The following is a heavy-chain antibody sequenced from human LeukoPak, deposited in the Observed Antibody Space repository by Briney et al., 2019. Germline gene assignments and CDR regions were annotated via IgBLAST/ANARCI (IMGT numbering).Heavy chain of an antibody. D-gene: IGHD3-16*01. J-gene: IGHJ6*03. CDR2: ISPSGSIS. V-gene: IGHV3-23*01. Sequence: GGSLRLSCAASGFTFSSHGINWVRQAPGKGLEWVSGISPSGSISYYADSVKGRFTISRDNSKNTVSLQMNSLRAEDMALYYCAKGGGGRLIYYYYMDVWGKGTTVTVSS. CDR1: GFTFSSHG. CDR3: AKGGGGRLIYYYYMDV.